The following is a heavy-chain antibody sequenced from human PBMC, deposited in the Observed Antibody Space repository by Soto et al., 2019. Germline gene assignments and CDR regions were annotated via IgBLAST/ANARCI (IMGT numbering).Heavy chain of an antibody. CDR2: IWYDGSNK. J-gene: IGHJ3*02. CDR1: GFIFSGFD. V-gene: IGHV3-33*01. Sequence: QEHLVESGGGVVQPGRSLSLSCVASGFIFSGFDMHWVRQAPGKGLEWVSHIWYDGSNKYYADSVKGRFTSSRDNSKNTLYLQMNSLRAEDTAVYFCARGGEYNWKYAFDIWGQGTMVAVSS. CDR3: ARGGEYNWKYAFDI. D-gene: IGHD1-7*01.